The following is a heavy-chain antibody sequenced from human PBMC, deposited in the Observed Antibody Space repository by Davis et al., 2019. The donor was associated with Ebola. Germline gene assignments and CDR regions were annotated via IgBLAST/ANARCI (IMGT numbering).Heavy chain of an antibody. CDR3: ASHSSSWFYYFDY. Sequence: GGSLRLSCAASGFTFSSYGMHWVRQAPGKGLEWVAVIWYDGSNKYYADSVKGRFTISRDNAKNSLYLQMNSLRAEDTAVYYCASHSSSWFYYFDYWGQGTLVTVSS. CDR2: IWYDGSNK. CDR1: GFTFSSYG. J-gene: IGHJ4*02. V-gene: IGHV3-33*08. D-gene: IGHD6-13*01.